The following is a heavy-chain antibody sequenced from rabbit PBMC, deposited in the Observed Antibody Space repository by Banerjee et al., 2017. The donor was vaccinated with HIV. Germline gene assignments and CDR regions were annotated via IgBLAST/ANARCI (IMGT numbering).Heavy chain of an antibody. V-gene: IGHV1S45*01. CDR3: ASDYAGYGAALGL. D-gene: IGHD7-1*01. CDR2: IYGGSSGRT. J-gene: IGHJ4*01. Sequence: QEQLEESGGDLVKPEGSLTLTCTASGIDFSTWMCWVRQAPGKGLEWIGCIYGGSSGRTYYATWAKGRFTISKTSSTTVTLQMTSLTAADTATYFCASDYAGYGAALGLWGQGTLVTVS. CDR1: GIDFSTW.